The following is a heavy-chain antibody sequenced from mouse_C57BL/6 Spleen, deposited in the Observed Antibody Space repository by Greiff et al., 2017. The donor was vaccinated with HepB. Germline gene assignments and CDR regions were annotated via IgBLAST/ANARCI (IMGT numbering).Heavy chain of an antibody. V-gene: IGHV1-55*01. CDR3: ARSGYYGYDRGYFDV. Sequence: QVQLQQSGAELVKPGASVKMSCKASGYTFTSYWITWVKQRPGQGLEWIGDIYPGSGSTNYNEKFKSKATLTVDTSSSTAYMQLSSLTSEDSAVYYCARSGYYGYDRGYFDVWGTGTTVTVSS. D-gene: IGHD2-2*01. J-gene: IGHJ1*03. CDR1: GYTFTSYW. CDR2: IYPGSGST.